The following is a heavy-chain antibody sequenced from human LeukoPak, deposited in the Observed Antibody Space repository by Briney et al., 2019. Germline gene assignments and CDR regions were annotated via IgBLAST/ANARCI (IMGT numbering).Heavy chain of an antibody. CDR3: ATHDIYGEISY. Sequence: RTSETLSLTCTVSGGSISSGSYYWSWIRQPAGKGLEWIGRIYTSGSTNYNPSLESRVTISLDTSKNHFSLKLGSVTAADTAVYYCATHDIYGEISYWGQGTLVTVSS. V-gene: IGHV4-61*02. CDR2: IYTSGST. CDR1: GGSISSGSYY. D-gene: IGHD3-10*01. J-gene: IGHJ4*02.